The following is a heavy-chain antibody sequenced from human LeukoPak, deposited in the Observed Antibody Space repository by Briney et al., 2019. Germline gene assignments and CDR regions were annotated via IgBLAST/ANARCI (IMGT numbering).Heavy chain of an antibody. CDR1: GFTFSSYA. Sequence: GGSLRLSCAASGFTFSSYAMHWVRQAPGKGLEYVSAISSNGGSTYYANSVKGRFTISRDNSKNTLYLQMDSLRAEDMAVYYCARDPQYSSSWYGVYYYMDVWGKGTTVTVSS. V-gene: IGHV3-64*01. J-gene: IGHJ6*03. D-gene: IGHD6-13*01. CDR3: ARDPQYSSSWYGVYYYMDV. CDR2: ISSNGGST.